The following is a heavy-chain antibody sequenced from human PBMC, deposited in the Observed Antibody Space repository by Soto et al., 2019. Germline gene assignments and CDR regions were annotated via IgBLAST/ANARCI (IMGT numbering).Heavy chain of an antibody. J-gene: IGHJ6*02. CDR1: GDSVANDY. V-gene: IGHV1-46*01. CDR2: ISPFGGAT. CDR3: AKGRGGKTVANFGMDV. D-gene: IGHD3-16*01. Sequence: ASVKVSCKASGDSVANDYLHWVRQAPGQGFEWLGLISPFGGATAYAQRFKGRVTVTMDKSSTSFYLERSSLRSDDTAVYYCAKGRGGKTVANFGMDVWGQGVTVTVSS.